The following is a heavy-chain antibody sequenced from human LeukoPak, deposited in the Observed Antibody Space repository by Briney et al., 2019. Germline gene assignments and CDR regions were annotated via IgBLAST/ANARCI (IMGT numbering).Heavy chain of an antibody. V-gene: IGHV4-61*02. CDR3: ARVDYYYMDV. CDR2: IYTSGST. CDR1: GGSISSGSYY. J-gene: IGHJ6*03. Sequence: SETLSLTFTVSGGSISSGSYYWSWIRQPAGKGLEWIGRIYTSGSTNYNPSLKSRVTISVDTSKNQFSLKLSSVTAADTAVYYCARVDYYYMDVWGKGTTVTVSS.